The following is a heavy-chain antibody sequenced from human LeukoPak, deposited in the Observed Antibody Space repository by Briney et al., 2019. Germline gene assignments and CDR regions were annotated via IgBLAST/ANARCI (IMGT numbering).Heavy chain of an antibody. CDR1: GGSISSYY. J-gene: IGHJ4*02. CDR3: ARETPTGDLGFDY. D-gene: IGHD7-27*01. Sequence: SETLSLTCTVSGGSISSYYWSWIRQPPGKGLEWIGYIYYSGSTNYNPSLKSRVTISVDTPKNQFSLKLSSVTAEDTAVYYCARETPTGDLGFDYWGQGTLVTVSS. CDR2: IYYSGST. V-gene: IGHV4-59*01.